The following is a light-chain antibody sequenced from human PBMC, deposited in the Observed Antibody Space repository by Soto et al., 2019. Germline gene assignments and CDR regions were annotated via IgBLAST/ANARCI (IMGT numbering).Light chain of an antibody. J-gene: IGLJ1*01. CDR3: SLYTSNGSLI. V-gene: IGLV2-18*01. CDR2: DVN. CDR1: TSDIDNYDS. Sequence: QSVLTQPPSVSGSPGQSVTISCTGTTSDIDNYDSVSWYQQAPGTAPKLIIYDVNNRPSGAPDRFSGSTSGNTASLTISRLHAEDETDYFCSLYTSNGSLIFGPGTKLTVL.